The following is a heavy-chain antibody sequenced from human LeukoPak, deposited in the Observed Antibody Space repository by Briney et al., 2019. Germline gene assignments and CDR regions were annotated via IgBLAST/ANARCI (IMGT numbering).Heavy chain of an antibody. V-gene: IGHV1-2*06. J-gene: IGHJ4*02. CDR2: INPNSGGT. Sequence: ASVKVSCKASGYTFTGYYMSWVRQAPGHRLEWMGRINPNSGGTDNAQKFQARVTMTTVPATTTANKELSGLRSVDTAVYSCASNRGGIAVADWLLIYYVDSWGPGDLVTVSS. D-gene: IGHD6-19*01. CDR1: GYTFTGYY. CDR3: ASNRGGIAVADWLLIYYVDS.